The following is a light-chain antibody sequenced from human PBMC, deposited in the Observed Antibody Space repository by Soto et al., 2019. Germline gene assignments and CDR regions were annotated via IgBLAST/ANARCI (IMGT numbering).Light chain of an antibody. CDR1: SSDVGGYNY. CDR2: EVS. Sequence: QSVLTQPASASRSPGQSATISCIGTSSDVGGYNYVSWYQQHPGKAPKLMIYEVSKRPSGVPDRFSGSKSGNTASLTVSGLQAEDEADYYCSSYAASNNLGVFGGGTKVTVL. CDR3: SSYAASNNLGV. J-gene: IGLJ2*01. V-gene: IGLV2-8*02.